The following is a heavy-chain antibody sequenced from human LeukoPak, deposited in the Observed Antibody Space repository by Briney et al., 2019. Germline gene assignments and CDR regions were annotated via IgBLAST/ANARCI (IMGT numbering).Heavy chain of an antibody. CDR3: ARGHSYGYFYYYYYMDV. V-gene: IGHV4-39*07. Sequence: SETLSLTCTVSGGSISSSSYYWGWIRQPPGKGLEWIGSIYYSGSTYYNPSLKSRVTISVDTSKNQFSLKLSSVTAADTAVYYCARGHSYGYFYYYYYMDVWGKGTTVTVSS. D-gene: IGHD5-18*01. CDR1: GGSISSSSYY. CDR2: IYYSGST. J-gene: IGHJ6*03.